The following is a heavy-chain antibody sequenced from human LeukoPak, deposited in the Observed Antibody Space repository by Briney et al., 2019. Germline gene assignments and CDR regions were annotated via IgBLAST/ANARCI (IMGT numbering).Heavy chain of an antibody. CDR1: GDRVSRKSAA. Sequence: SQTLSLTCALSGDRVSRKSAAWNCIRQSPSRGLECLRRTYYSSKWYSDYALSERRRIIIDPDTTNHHFSLQLDSVAPDDAALYYCAKDSSNGYIDYWGQGTLVTVSS. V-gene: IGHV6-1*01. D-gene: IGHD6-13*01. J-gene: IGHJ4*02. CDR3: AKDSSNGYIDY. CDR2: TYYSSKWYS.